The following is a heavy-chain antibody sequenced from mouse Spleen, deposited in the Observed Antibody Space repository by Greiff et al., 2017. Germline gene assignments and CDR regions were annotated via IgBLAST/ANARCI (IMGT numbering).Heavy chain of an antibody. CDR2: ISSGGGNT. J-gene: IGHJ2*01. Sequence: EVMLVESGGGLVKLGGSLKLSCAASGFTFSSYAMSWVRQTPEKRLEWVATISSGGGNTYYPDSVKGRFTISRDNAKNTLYLQMSSLKSEDTAMYYCARQSYYGHAFDYWGQGTTLTVSS. D-gene: IGHD1-2*01. CDR1: GFTFSSYA. V-gene: IGHV5-9*01. CDR3: ARQSYYGHAFDY.